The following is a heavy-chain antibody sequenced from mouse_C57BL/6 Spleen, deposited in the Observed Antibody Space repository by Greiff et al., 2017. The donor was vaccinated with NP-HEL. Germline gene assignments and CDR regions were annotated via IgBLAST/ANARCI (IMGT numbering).Heavy chain of an antibody. CDR2: IYPGDGDT. CDR3: ARRWLLLYFDY. D-gene: IGHD2-3*01. J-gene: IGHJ2*01. CDR1: GYAFSSYW. V-gene: IGHV1-80*01. Sequence: VQGVESGAELVKPGASVKISCKASGYAFSSYWMNWVKQRPGKGLEWIGQIYPGDGDTNYNGKFKGKATLTADKSSSTAYMQLSSLTSEDSAVYFCARRWLLLYFDYWGQGTTLTVSS.